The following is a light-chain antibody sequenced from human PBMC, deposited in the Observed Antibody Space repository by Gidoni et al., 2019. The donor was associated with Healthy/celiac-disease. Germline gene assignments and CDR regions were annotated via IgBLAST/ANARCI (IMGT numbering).Light chain of an antibody. CDR3: QQYYSTPLT. J-gene: IGKJ4*01. V-gene: IGKV4-1*01. CDR2: WAS. CDR1: QSVLYSSNNKNY. Sequence: DIVMTHSPDSLAVSLGERATINCKPSQSVLYSSNNKNYLAWYQQKPGQPPKLLIYWASTRESGVPDRFSGSGSGTDFTLTISSLQAEDVAVYYCQQYYSTPLTFGGGTKVEIK.